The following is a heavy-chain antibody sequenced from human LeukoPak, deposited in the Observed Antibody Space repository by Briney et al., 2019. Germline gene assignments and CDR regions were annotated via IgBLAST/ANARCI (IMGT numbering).Heavy chain of an antibody. CDR1: GGSISSYY. V-gene: IGHV4-59*01. Sequence: PSETLSLTCTASGGSISSYYRSWIRQPPGKGLEWVGYIYYSGSTNYDPSLKSGVTISVDTSKNQFSLKLSSVTAADTAVYYCARSRTAMVNDAFDIWGQGTMVTVSS. CDR3: ARSRTAMVNDAFDI. CDR2: IYYSGST. D-gene: IGHD5-18*01. J-gene: IGHJ3*02.